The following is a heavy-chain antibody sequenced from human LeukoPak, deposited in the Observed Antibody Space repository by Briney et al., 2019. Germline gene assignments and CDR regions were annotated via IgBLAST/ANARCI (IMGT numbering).Heavy chain of an antibody. CDR1: GFSFSKFA. Sequence: GGSLRLSCAASGFSFSKFAMHWVRQAPGRGLESVSGISYNGAGTYYANSVKGRFTIFRDNSKKTLYLQVGSLRVEDMGVYYCARGHFWSGYTYQDYFYYMDVWGKGTAVTVSS. D-gene: IGHD3-3*02. V-gene: IGHV3-64*01. CDR2: ISYNGAGT. CDR3: ARGHFWSGYTYQDYFYYMDV. J-gene: IGHJ6*03.